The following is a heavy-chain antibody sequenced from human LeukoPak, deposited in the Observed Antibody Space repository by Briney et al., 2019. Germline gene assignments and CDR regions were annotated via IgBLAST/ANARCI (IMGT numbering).Heavy chain of an antibody. CDR1: GFTFSSYA. V-gene: IGHV3-30-3*01. CDR3: ATIPFGFGSGWYPNNYYYYMDV. CDR2: ISYDGSNK. J-gene: IGHJ6*03. Sequence: GGSLRLSCAASGFTFSSYAMHWVRQAPGKGLEWVAVISYDGSNKYYADSVKGRFTISRDNSKNTLYLQMNSLRAEDTAVYYCATIPFGFGSGWYPNNYYYYMDVWGKGTTVTVSS. D-gene: IGHD6-19*01.